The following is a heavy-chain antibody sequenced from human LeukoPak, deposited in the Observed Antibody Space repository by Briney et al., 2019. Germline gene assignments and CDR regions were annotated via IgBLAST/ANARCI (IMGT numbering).Heavy chain of an antibody. CDR1: GFTFDDYG. CDR3: ARDPDSSGYYYDYFDY. D-gene: IGHD3-22*01. V-gene: IGHV3-20*04. CDR2: INWNGGST. J-gene: IGHJ4*02. Sequence: GVSLRLSCAASGFTFDDYGMSWVRQAPGKGLEWVSGINWNGGSTGYADSVKGRFTISRDNAKNSLYLQMNSLRAEDTALYYCARDPDSSGYYYDYFDYWGQGTLVTISS.